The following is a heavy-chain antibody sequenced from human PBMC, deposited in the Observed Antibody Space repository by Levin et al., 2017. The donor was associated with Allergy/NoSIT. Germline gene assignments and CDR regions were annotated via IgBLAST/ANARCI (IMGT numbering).Heavy chain of an antibody. D-gene: IGHD6-19*01. CDR1: GGSITSNTYC. V-gene: IGHV4-39*07. J-gene: IGHJ4*02. CDR2: IYSRGST. Sequence: SETLSLTCTVSGGSITSNTYCWAWIRQPPGKGLEWIGSIYSRGSTSYNPSLKSRVTISVDTSKNQFYLELGSVTAADTAVYYCAREVPGTSQIDYWGQGTLVIVSS. CDR3: AREVPGTSQIDY.